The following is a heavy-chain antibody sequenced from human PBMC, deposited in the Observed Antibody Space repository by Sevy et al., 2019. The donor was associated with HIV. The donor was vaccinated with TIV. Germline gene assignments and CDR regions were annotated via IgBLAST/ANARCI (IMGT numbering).Heavy chain of an antibody. Sequence: GGSLRLSCAASGFTFSSYGMHWVRQAPGKGLEWVAVISNDGGNQYYADSVKGRFTISRDNSKNTVYLQMNSLRAEDTAVYYCAKDVSDGYNYFLDFWGQGALVTV. V-gene: IGHV3-30*18. CDR2: ISNDGGNQ. J-gene: IGHJ4*02. CDR1: GFTFSSYG. CDR3: AKDVSDGYNYFLDF. D-gene: IGHD5-12*01.